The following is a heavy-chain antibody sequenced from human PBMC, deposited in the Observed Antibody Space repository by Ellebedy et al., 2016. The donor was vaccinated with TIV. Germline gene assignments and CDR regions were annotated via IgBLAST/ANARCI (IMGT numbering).Heavy chain of an antibody. Sequence: AASVKVSCKASGYTFTSFDINWVRQATGQGLAWMGWMNPNSGNTGYAQKFQGRVTMTRNTSISTAYMELSSLRSEDTAVYYCARGRGNNYYYYYGMDVWGQGTTVTVSS. J-gene: IGHJ6*02. CDR3: ARGRGNNYYYYYGMDV. CDR2: MNPNSGNT. D-gene: IGHD3-10*01. CDR1: GYTFTSFD. V-gene: IGHV1-8*01.